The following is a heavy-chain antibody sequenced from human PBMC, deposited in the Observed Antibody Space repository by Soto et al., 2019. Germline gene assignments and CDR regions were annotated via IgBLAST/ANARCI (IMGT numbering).Heavy chain of an antibody. V-gene: IGHV1-69*01. CDR1: GGTFSSYA. CDR2: IIPIFGTA. J-gene: IGHJ4*02. D-gene: IGHD1-1*01. Sequence: QVQLVQSGAEVKKPGSSVKVSCKASGGTFSSYAISWVRQAPGQGLEWMGGIIPIFGTANYAQKFQGRVTSTADQDTSPDYMELSSLRAEDTVLYYGARGVATTPFDLWGPGTLVTGSS. CDR3: ARGVATTPFDL.